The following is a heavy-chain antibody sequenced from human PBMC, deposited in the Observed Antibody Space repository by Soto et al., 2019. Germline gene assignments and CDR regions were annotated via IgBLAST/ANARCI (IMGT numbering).Heavy chain of an antibody. CDR2: IYPGDSDT. V-gene: IGHV5-51*01. D-gene: IGHD3-3*01. J-gene: IGHJ5*02. CDR3: ARQLFGVVITAYWFDH. CDR1: GYSFTSYW. Sequence: GESLKISCKGSGYSFTSYWIGWVRQMPGKGLEWMGIIYPGDSDTRYSPSFQGQVTISAGKSISTAYLQWSSLKASDTAMYYCARQLFGVVITAYWFDHWGQGTPVNASS.